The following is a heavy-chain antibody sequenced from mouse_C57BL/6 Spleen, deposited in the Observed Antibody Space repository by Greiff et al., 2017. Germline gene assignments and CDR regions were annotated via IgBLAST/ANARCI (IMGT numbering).Heavy chain of an antibody. CDR2: IDPSYGTT. V-gene: IGHV1-69*02. Sequence: QVQLKQPVAELVKPGASVKMSCKASGYNFTNYYMHWVKQRPGQGLEWIGGIDPSYGTTTYNQKFKGKATLTADTSSSTAYLQLSILTSEDTAIYYCAREEGSYDKGMDYWGQGTSVTVSS. D-gene: IGHD2-12*01. J-gene: IGHJ4*01. CDR3: AREEGSYDKGMDY. CDR1: GYNFTNYY.